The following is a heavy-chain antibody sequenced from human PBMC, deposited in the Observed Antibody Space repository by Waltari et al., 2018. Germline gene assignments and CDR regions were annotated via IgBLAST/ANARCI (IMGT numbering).Heavy chain of an antibody. D-gene: IGHD3-22*01. J-gene: IGHJ4*02. Sequence: QVQLQQWGAGLLTPSATLSLTCAVYGGSFSGYYWSWIRQPPGKGLEWIGEINHSGSTNYNPSLKSRVTISVDTSKNQFSLKLSSVTAADTAVYYCANYDSSGYTFDYWGQGTLVTVSS. CDR2: INHSGST. V-gene: IGHV4-34*01. CDR3: ANYDSSGYTFDY. CDR1: GGSFSGYY.